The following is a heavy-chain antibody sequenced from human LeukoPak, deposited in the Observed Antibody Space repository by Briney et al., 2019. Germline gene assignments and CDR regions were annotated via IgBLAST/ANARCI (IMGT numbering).Heavy chain of an antibody. CDR3: AREGDGYNYGAFDI. CDR1: DGSFSGYF. J-gene: IGHJ3*02. Sequence: SETLSHTCAVYDGSFSGYFWTWIRQPPGKGLEWMGQITHSGNINYSPSLKSRVRISVDTSKNQFSLKLSSVTAADTAVYYCAREGDGYNYGAFDIWGQGTMVTVSS. D-gene: IGHD5-24*01. V-gene: IGHV4-34*01. CDR2: ITHSGNI.